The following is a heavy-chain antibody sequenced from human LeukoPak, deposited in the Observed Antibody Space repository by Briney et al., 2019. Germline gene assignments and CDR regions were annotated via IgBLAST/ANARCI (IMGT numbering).Heavy chain of an antibody. V-gene: IGHV3-23*01. D-gene: IGHD6-19*01. CDR3: AKSWLELDY. CDR1: GFTFSSYW. CDR2: ITDSGSNT. J-gene: IGHJ4*02. Sequence: QPGGSLRLSCAASGFTFSSYWMNWVRQAPGKGLEWVSAITDSGSNTEYADSVKGRFTISRDNSKNTLYLQMNSLRAEDTAVYYCAKSWLELDYWGQGTLVTVSS.